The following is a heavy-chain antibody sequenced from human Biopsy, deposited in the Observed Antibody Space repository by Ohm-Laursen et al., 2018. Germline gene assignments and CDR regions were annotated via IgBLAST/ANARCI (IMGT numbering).Heavy chain of an antibody. D-gene: IGHD3-22*01. CDR3: ARDYDTSGYYYVS. Sequence: GTLTLTCTVSGGSISNNNYYWGWIRQPPGKGLEWIGCIFYRGSTHYKPSLKSRVNISVDTSKNQFSLKLNSVTAADTAVYYCARDYDTSGYYYVSWGQGTLVTVSS. CDR2: IFYRGST. J-gene: IGHJ5*02. CDR1: GGSISNNNYY. V-gene: IGHV4-39*01.